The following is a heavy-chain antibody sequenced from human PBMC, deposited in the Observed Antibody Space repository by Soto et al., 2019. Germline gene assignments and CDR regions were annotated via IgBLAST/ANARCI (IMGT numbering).Heavy chain of an antibody. V-gene: IGHV1-8*01. J-gene: IGHJ5*02. D-gene: IGHD2-21*02. Sequence: ASVKVSCKASGYTFTSYDINWVRQATGQGLEWMGWMNPNSGNIGYAQKFQGRVTITADESTSTAYMELSSLRSEDTAVYYCAWTSGGNSEDWFDPWGQGTLVTVSS. CDR1: GYTFTSYD. CDR2: MNPNSGNI. CDR3: AWTSGGNSEDWFDP.